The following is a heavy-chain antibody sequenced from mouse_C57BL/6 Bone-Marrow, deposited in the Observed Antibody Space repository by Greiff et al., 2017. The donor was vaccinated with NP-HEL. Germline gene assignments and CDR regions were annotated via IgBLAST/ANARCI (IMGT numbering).Heavy chain of an antibody. Sequence: VQLKQSGAELVRPGASVKLSCTASGFNIKDDYMHWVKQRPEQGLEWIGWIDPENGDTEYASKFQGKATITADTSSNTAYLQLSSLTSEDTAVYYCTTYPVYDDYDRYFDVWGTGTTVTVSS. D-gene: IGHD2-4*01. CDR2: IDPENGDT. J-gene: IGHJ1*03. V-gene: IGHV14-4*01. CDR1: GFNIKDDY. CDR3: TTYPVYDDYDRYFDV.